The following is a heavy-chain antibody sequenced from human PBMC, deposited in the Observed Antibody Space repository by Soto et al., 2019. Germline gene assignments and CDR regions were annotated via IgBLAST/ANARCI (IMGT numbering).Heavy chain of an antibody. D-gene: IGHD3-10*01. J-gene: IGHJ4*02. CDR1: GYTFTSYY. V-gene: IGHV1-46*03. Sequence: ASLKVSCKASGYTFTSYYMHWVRQAPGQGLEWMGIINPSGGSTSYAQKFQGGVTMTRDTSTSTVYMELSSLRSEDTAVYYCARATNPRGVLDYWGQGTLVTVSS. CDR2: INPSGGST. CDR3: ARATNPRGVLDY.